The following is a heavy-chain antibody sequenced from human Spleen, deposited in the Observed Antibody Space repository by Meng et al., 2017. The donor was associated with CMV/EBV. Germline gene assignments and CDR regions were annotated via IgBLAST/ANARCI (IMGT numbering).Heavy chain of an antibody. J-gene: IGHJ4*02. V-gene: IGHV3-30*02. CDR1: GFTFSSYE. Sequence: GESLKISCAASGFTFSSYEMNWVRQAPGKGLEWVAFIRYDGSNKYYADSVKGRFTISRDNSKNTLYLQMNSLRAEDTAVYYCAKEGSRAHWGQGTLVTVSS. CDR2: IRYDGSNK. CDR3: AKEGSRAH. D-gene: IGHD3-10*01.